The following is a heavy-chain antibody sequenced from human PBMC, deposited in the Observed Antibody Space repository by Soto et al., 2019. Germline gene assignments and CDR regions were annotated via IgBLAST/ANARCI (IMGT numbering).Heavy chain of an antibody. V-gene: IGHV3-9*01. D-gene: IGHD6-6*01. CDR3: AKGGGSSPAYYYYMDV. Sequence: GGSLRLSCAASGFTFDDYAMHWVRQAPGKGLEWVSGISWNSGSIGYADSVKGRFTISRDNAKNSLYLQMNSLRAEDTALYYCAKGGGSSPAYYYYMDVWGKGTTVTVSS. J-gene: IGHJ6*03. CDR2: ISWNSGSI. CDR1: GFTFDDYA.